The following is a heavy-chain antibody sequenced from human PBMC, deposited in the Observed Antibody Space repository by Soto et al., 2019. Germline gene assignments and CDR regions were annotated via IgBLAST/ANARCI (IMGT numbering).Heavy chain of an antibody. V-gene: IGHV1-18*01. J-gene: IGHJ4*02. Sequence: ASVKVSCKASGYTFTRYVIRWVRQAPGQGLEWMGWISAYNGNTKYAQKLQGRVTMTTDTSTSTAYMELRSLRSDDTAVYYCARDSPPVDYWGQGTLVTVSS. CDR2: ISAYNGNT. CDR3: ARDSPPVDY. CDR1: GYTFTRYV.